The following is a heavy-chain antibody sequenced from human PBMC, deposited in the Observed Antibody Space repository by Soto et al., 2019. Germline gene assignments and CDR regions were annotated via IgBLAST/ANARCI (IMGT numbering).Heavy chain of an antibody. J-gene: IGHJ5*02. CDR3: ARARQLAAAGTRGSNWFDP. D-gene: IGHD6-13*01. V-gene: IGHV4-59*12. CDR1: GGSISSYY. CDR2: IYYSGST. Sequence: SETLSLTCTVSGGSISSYYWSWIRQPPGKGLEWIGYIYYSGSTYYNPSLKSRVTISVDTSKNQFSLKLSSVTAADTAVYYCARARQLAAAGTRGSNWFDPWGQGTLVTVSS.